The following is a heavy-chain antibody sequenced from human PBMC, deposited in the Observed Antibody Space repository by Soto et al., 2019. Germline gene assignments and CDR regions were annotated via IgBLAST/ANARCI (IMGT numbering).Heavy chain of an antibody. CDR2: INDTGNI. CDR3: ARGLILWFGELSRRGGYYYYVDV. D-gene: IGHD3-10*01. J-gene: IGHJ6*03. V-gene: IGHV4-34*01. CDR1: GGSFSGYQ. Sequence: QVQLQQWGAGLLKPSETLSLTCAVYGGSFSGYQWTWIRQTPGKGLEWIGEINDTGNINYNPSLRSRVTIFIDTPKKQLSLKLTSVTAADTAVYYCARGLILWFGELSRRGGYYYYVDVWGKGTTVTVSS.